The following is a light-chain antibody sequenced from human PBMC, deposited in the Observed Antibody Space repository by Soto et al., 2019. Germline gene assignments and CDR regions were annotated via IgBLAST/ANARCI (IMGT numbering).Light chain of an antibody. V-gene: IGKV1-5*03. CDR1: QSISSW. Sequence: IQMTQSASTLSASLGERVTITCRASQSISSWLAWYQQKPGKAPKLLIYKASSLESGVPSRFSGSGSGTEFTLTISSLQPDDFATYYCKQYNSYWTFGQGTTVDIK. CDR2: KAS. J-gene: IGKJ1*01. CDR3: KQYNSYWT.